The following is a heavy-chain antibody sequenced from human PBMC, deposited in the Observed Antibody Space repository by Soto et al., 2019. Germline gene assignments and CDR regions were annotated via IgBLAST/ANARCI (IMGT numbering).Heavy chain of an antibody. CDR2: ISGSGGST. D-gene: IGHD6-13*01. CDR1: GYTVSSYA. V-gene: IGHV3-23*01. Sequence: EVQLLESGGGLVQPGGSLRLSCAASGYTVSSYAMSGVRQAPGKGLEWVSAISGSGGSTYYADSVKGRFTISRDNSKNTLYLQMNSLRAEDTAVYYCAKHLYSSSWSYWGQGTLVTVSS. J-gene: IGHJ4*02. CDR3: AKHLYSSSWSY.